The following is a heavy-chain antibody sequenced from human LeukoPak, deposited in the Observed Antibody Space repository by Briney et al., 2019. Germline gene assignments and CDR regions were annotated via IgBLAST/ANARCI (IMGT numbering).Heavy chain of an antibody. Sequence: GGSLRLSCAASGFTFTNYSMNWVRQAPGKGLEWVSSINENSDYIYYADSVRGRFTISRDNAKNSLYLQMNSLRAEDTAVYYCARSEQSYYYGSGSRYYYYYYYMDVWGKGTTVTVSS. V-gene: IGHV3-21*01. D-gene: IGHD3-10*01. CDR2: INENSDYI. CDR3: ARSEQSYYYGSGSRYYYYYYYMDV. CDR1: GFTFTNYS. J-gene: IGHJ6*03.